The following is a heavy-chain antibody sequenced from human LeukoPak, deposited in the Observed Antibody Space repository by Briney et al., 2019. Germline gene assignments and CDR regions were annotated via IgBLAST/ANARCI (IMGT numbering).Heavy chain of an antibody. Sequence: GGSLRLSCAASGFTFTTYDMHWVRQATGKGLEWVSAIGPAGNTYYPDSVKGRFTISRENAKNSLYLQMNSLRAGDTAVYYCARGRSTSCGDGICYSNWFVPWGQGTLVTVSS. V-gene: IGHV3-13*01. CDR2: IGPAGNT. CDR3: ARGRSTSCGDGICYSNWFVP. D-gene: IGHD2-15*01. J-gene: IGHJ5*02. CDR1: GFTFTTYD.